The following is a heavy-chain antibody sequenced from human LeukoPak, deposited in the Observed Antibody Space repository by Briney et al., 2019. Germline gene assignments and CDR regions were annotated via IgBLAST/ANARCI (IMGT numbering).Heavy chain of an antibody. CDR3: TRWLVDAFDI. CDR1: GFTFSDSS. CDR2: IRSKANSYAT. Sequence: GGSLKLSCAASGFTFSDSSMHWVRQASGKGLEWVGRIRSKANSYATAYAASVQGRFTISRDDSKNTAYLQMNSPKTEDTAVYYCTRWLVDAFDIWGQGTMVTVSS. V-gene: IGHV3-73*01. D-gene: IGHD3-22*01. J-gene: IGHJ3*02.